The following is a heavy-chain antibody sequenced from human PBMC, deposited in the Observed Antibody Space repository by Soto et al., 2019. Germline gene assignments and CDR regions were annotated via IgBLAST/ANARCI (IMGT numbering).Heavy chain of an antibody. D-gene: IGHD1-1*01. CDR1: GGTFSSYA. Sequence: GASVKVSCKASGGTFSSYAISWVRQAPGQGLEWMGGIIPIFGTANYAQKFQGRVTITADESTSTAYMELSSLRSEDTAVYYCARDQLERRSRPPSGEDYGMDVWGQGTTVTVSS. CDR2: IIPIFGTA. V-gene: IGHV1-69*13. CDR3: ARDQLERRSRPPSGEDYGMDV. J-gene: IGHJ6*02.